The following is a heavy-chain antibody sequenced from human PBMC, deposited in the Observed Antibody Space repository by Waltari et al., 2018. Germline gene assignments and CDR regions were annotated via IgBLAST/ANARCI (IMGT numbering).Heavy chain of an antibody. J-gene: IGHJ4*02. CDR3: ARWATRNFDY. V-gene: IGHV4-39*07. Sequence: QLQLQESGPGLVKPSETLSLTCTVSGGSISSSSYSWGWIRQPPGKGLEWIGSIYYSGSTYYNPSLKSRVTISVDTSKNQFSLKLSSVTAADTAVYYCARWATRNFDYWGQGTLVTVSS. CDR1: GGSISSSSYS. CDR2: IYYSGST. D-gene: IGHD5-12*01.